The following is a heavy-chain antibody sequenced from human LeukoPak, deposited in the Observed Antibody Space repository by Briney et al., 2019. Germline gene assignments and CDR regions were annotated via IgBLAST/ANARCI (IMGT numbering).Heavy chain of an antibody. CDR2: IYTSGST. CDR3: SRDVSGYRHDSRSAFDI. V-gene: IGHV4-4*07. D-gene: IGHD5-18*01. Sequence: SETLSLTCTVSGGSISSYYWSWIRQPAGKGLEWIGRIYTSGSTNYNPSLKSRVTMSVDTSKNQFSLKLSSVTAADTAVYYCSRDVSGYRHDSRSAFDIWGQGTLVTVSS. CDR1: GGSISSYY. J-gene: IGHJ3*02.